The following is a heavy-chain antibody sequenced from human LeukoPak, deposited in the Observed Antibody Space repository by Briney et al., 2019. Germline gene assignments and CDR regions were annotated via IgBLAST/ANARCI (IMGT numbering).Heavy chain of an antibody. V-gene: IGHV3-23*01. D-gene: IGHD2-2*01. Sequence: GGSLRLSCAASGFTFSSYAMSWVRQAPGKGLEWVSAVSGSGGSTYYADSVKGRFTISRDNSKNTLYLQMNSLRAEDTAVYYCAKDYEDIVVVPAADRTNWFDPWGQGTLVTVSS. J-gene: IGHJ5*02. CDR1: GFTFSSYA. CDR3: AKDYEDIVVVPAADRTNWFDP. CDR2: VSGSGGST.